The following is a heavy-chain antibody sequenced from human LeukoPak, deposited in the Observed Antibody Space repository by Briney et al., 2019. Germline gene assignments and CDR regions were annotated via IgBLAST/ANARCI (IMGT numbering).Heavy chain of an antibody. J-gene: IGHJ4*02. Sequence: PGRSLRLSCAASGITFDDYAMHWVRQAPGKGLEWVSGISWNSGSIGYADSVKGRFTISRDNAKNSLYLQMNSLRAEDTALYYCAKDLRGYSYGYDYWGQGTLVTVSS. D-gene: IGHD5-18*01. CDR2: ISWNSGSI. CDR3: AKDLRGYSYGYDY. CDR1: GITFDDYA. V-gene: IGHV3-9*01.